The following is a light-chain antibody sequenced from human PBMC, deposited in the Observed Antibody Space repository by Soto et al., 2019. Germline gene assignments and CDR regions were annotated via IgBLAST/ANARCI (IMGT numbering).Light chain of an antibody. CDR3: SSHTSSNTRV. V-gene: IGLV2-14*01. Sequence: QSALTQPASVSGSPGQSITISCTGTSSDVGGYNYVSWYQQHPGKAPKLMIYEVSNRPSGVSYRFSGSKSGNTASLTISGLQAEDEADYYCSSHTSSNTRVFGTGTTLTVL. CDR1: SSDVGGYNY. J-gene: IGLJ1*01. CDR2: EVS.